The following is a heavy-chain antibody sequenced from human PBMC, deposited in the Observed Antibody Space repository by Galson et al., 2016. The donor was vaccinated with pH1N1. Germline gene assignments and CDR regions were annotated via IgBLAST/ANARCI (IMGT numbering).Heavy chain of an antibody. J-gene: IGHJ6*03. CDR1: GGTFTNYP. V-gene: IGHV1-69*06. Sequence: SVKVSCKASGGTFTNYPISWVRQAPGQALEWMGGIVPLFNTLHYAPKFRGRLTITADKSTSTAYMELSSLSSEDLAIYYGAREGRDCSSTSCFSDNYYYYYFMGVWGKGTTVTVSS. D-gene: IGHD2-2*01. CDR3: AREGRDCSSTSCFSDNYYYYYFMGV. CDR2: IVPLFNTL.